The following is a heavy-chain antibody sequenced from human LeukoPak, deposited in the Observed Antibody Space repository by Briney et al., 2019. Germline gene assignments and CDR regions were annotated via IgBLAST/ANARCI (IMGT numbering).Heavy chain of an antibody. D-gene: IGHD3-16*02. V-gene: IGHV1-18*01. CDR3: ARVWYDYVWGSYPRHPDY. Sequence: ASVKVSCKASGYTFTSYGISWVRQAPGQGLEWMGWISAYNGNTNYAQKLQGRVTMTTDTSTSTAYMELRSLRFDDTAVYYCARVWYDYVWGSYPRHPDYWGQGTLVTVSS. CDR2: ISAYNGNT. CDR1: GYTFTSYG. J-gene: IGHJ4*02.